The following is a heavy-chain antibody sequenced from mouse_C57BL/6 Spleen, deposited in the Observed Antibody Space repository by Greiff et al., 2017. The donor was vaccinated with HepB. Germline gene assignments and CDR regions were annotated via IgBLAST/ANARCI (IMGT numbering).Heavy chain of an antibody. Sequence: QVQLQQSGAELVKPGASVKLSCKASGYTFTSYWMQWVKQRPGQGLEWIGEIDPSDSYTNSNQKFKGRAILTVDTSSSTAYMQLSSLTSEDSAVYYGARSPDNGSSSAWFADWGQGTLVTVSA. J-gene: IGHJ3*01. D-gene: IGHD1-1*01. CDR1: GYTFTSYW. CDR3: ARSPDNGSSSAWFAD. V-gene: IGHV1-50*01. CDR2: IDPSDSYT.